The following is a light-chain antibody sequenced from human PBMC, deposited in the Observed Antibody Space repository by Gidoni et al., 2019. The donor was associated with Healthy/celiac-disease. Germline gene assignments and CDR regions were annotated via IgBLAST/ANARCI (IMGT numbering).Light chain of an antibody. Sequence: EIVMTQSPATLSVSPGERATLPSRASQSVSSNLAWYQQKPGQAPRLLIYGASTRATGIPARFSGSGSGTEFTLTISSLQSEDFAVDYCQQYNNWPYTFGQGTKLEIK. J-gene: IGKJ2*01. CDR3: QQYNNWPYT. CDR1: QSVSSN. V-gene: IGKV3-15*01. CDR2: GAS.